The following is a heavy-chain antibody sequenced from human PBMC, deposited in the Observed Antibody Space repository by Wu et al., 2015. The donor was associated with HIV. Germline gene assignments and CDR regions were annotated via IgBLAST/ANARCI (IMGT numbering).Heavy chain of an antibody. Sequence: QVHLVQSGAEVKKPGASVKVSCKASGYTFTSYDINWVRQATGQGLEWMGWMNPNSGNTGYAQKFQGRVTMTRNTSISTAYMELSSLRSEDTAVYYCARVMDYYDSSGYYYYWGQGTLVTVSS. D-gene: IGHD3-22*01. J-gene: IGHJ4*02. CDR1: GYTFTSYD. CDR2: MNPNSGNT. V-gene: IGHV1-8*01. CDR3: ARVMDYYDSSGYYYY.